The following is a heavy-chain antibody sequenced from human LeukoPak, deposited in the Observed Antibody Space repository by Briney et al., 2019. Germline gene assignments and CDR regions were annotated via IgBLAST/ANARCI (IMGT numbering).Heavy chain of an antibody. D-gene: IGHD6-6*01. J-gene: IGHJ4*02. CDR1: EFTFSNHA. CDR3: ANEIRPNDY. Sequence: PGGSLRLSRAASEFTFSNHAMTWVGQAPGKGLEGVSSISISGDRTYYADSVKGRFTISRDNSKNTVYLQMNSLGAEDTAIYYCANEIRPNDYWGQGTLVTVSS. V-gene: IGHV3-23*01. CDR2: ISISGDRT.